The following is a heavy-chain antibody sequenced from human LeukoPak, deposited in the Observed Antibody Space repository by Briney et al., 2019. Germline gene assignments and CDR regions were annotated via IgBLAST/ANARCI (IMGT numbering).Heavy chain of an antibody. Sequence: PSETLSLTCTLSGGSIASYYWSWIQQPPGKGLEWIGYIYNSVTTNYNPSLKSRVTISVDTSKNQFSLNLRSVTAADTAVYYCARQLAYYYRSGGFDPWGQGALVTVSS. CDR3: ARQLAYYYRSGGFDP. CDR2: IYNSVTT. J-gene: IGHJ5*02. V-gene: IGHV4-59*08. D-gene: IGHD3-10*01. CDR1: GGSIASYY.